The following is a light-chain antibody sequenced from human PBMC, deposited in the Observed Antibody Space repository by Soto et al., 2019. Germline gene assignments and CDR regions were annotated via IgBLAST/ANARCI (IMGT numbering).Light chain of an antibody. CDR1: SSDIGNYNY. J-gene: IGLJ1*01. CDR2: DLS. Sequence: QSVLTQPRSVSGSPGQSVTISCTGTSSDIGNYNYVSWYQQYPGKAPKLIIYDLSXRPXXFXXRXXXSKXXXTXXXTISALQAEAEADYYCCSYAGSFIFVFGTGTKVTV. V-gene: IGLV2-11*01. CDR3: CSYAGSFIFV.